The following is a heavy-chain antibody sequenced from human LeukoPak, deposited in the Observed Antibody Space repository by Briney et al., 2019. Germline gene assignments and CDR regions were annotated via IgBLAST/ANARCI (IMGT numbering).Heavy chain of an antibody. D-gene: IGHD6-13*01. Sequence: ASVKVSCKASGYTFTSFGISWVRQAPGQGLEWMGWIGAYNGNTKYGQKLQGRVTMTTDTSTSAAYMELRSLRSDDAAVYYCARDQMNIAAAGAYFDYWGQGTLVTVSS. CDR3: ARDQMNIAAAGAYFDY. J-gene: IGHJ4*02. CDR1: GYTFTSFG. CDR2: IGAYNGNT. V-gene: IGHV1-18*01.